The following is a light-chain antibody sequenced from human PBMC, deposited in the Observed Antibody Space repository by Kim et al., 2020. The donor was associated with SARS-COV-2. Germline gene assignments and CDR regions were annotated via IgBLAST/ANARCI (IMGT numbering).Light chain of an antibody. CDR3: QQYNWPPAYT. CDR2: SAS. J-gene: IGKJ2*01. CDR1: QSVSSN. Sequence: VSPGEGATLTCWASQSVSSNLAWYQQKPGQAPRLLIYSASNRATGIPARFSGSGSGTEFTLTISSLQSEDFAVYYCQQYNWPPAYTFGQGTKLEI. V-gene: IGKV3-15*01.